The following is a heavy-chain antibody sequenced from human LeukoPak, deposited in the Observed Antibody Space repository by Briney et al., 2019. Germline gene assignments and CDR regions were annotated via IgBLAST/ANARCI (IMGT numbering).Heavy chain of an antibody. CDR3: VRDRGQFSRRNFDY. D-gene: IGHD3-3*01. CDR1: GFTFSSYS. CDR2: ISSSGTTI. Sequence: GGSLRLSCAASGFTFSSYSMNWVRHAPGKGLEWVSYISSSGTTIYYADSVKGRFTISRDNAKNSLYLQMNSLRAEDTAVYYCVRDRGQFSRRNFDYWGQGTLVTVSS. J-gene: IGHJ4*02. V-gene: IGHV3-48*01.